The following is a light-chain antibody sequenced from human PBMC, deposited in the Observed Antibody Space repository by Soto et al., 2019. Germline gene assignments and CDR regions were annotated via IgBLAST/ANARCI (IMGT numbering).Light chain of an antibody. CDR2: DAS. Sequence: DIQMTQSPSTLSASVGDRVTITCRASQSIVTWLAWYQQKPGKPPKLLIYDASSLETGVPSRFSGSGSGTEFTLTISSLQPDDFATYYCQQYDSFSVTFGQGTKVDIK. CDR3: QQYDSFSVT. V-gene: IGKV1-5*01. CDR1: QSIVTW. J-gene: IGKJ1*01.